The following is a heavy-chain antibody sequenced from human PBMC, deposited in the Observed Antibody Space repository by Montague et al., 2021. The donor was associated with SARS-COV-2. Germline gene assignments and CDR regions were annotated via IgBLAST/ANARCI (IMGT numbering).Heavy chain of an antibody. CDR3: ARRLEERLPYYYYGLDV. CDR1: GFAVNSNY. V-gene: IGHV3-66*01. J-gene: IGHJ6*02. CDR2: IYSGGTT. D-gene: IGHD1/OR15-1a*01. Sequence: SLRLSCAATGFAVNSNYMTWVRQAPGKGLEWVSVIYSGGTTYYANSVKDRFTISRDSSKNTVHHQMNSLRVDDTAVYYCARRLEERLPYYYYGLDVWGQGTTVTVSS.